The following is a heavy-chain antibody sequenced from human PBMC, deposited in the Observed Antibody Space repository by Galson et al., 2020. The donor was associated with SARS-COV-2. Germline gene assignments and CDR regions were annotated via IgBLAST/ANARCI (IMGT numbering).Heavy chain of an antibody. Sequence: GGSLRLSCAASGFTFSSYWMHWVRQAPGKGLVWVSRIYSEGSSTSYAYSVKGRFTISGDNANNTLYLQMNSLQSEDTAVYYCAKGHMGNAYLYYCAHGNLVTLSS. D-gene: IGHD2-8*01. V-gene: IGHV3-74*01. CDR2: IYSEGSST. CDR1: GFTFSSYW. J-gene: IGHJ4*01. CDR3: AKGHMGNAYLYY.